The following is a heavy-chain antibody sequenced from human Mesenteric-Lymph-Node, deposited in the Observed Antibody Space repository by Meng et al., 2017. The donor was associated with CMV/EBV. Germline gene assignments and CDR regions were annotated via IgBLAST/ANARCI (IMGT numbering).Heavy chain of an antibody. CDR1: GFTFSNAW. CDR3: TSYCSSTRRCYYYYGIDV. V-gene: IGHV3-15*01. Sequence: GESLKISCAASGFTFSNAWMSWVRQAPGKGLEWVGRIKSKTDGGTTDYAAPVKGRFTISRDDSKNTLYLQMNSLKTEDTAVYYCTSYCSSTRRCYYYYGIDVWGQGTTVTVSS. D-gene: IGHD2-2*01. J-gene: IGHJ6*02. CDR2: IKSKTDGGTT.